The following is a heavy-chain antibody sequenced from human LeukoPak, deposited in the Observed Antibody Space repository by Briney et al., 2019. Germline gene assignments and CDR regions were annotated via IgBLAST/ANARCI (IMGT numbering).Heavy chain of an antibody. CDR3: ARSPSRDGYNNLILFEN. CDR1: GGSISNYY. J-gene: IGHJ4*02. Sequence: PSETLSLTCTVSGGSISNYYWSWIRQPPGKGLEWIGYIYYSGSTDYNPSLKSRVTISVDTSENHFSLMLTFVTAADTAVYYWARSPSRDGYNNLILFENWDQGTLVTVSS. CDR2: IYYSGST. D-gene: IGHD5-24*01. V-gene: IGHV4-59*08.